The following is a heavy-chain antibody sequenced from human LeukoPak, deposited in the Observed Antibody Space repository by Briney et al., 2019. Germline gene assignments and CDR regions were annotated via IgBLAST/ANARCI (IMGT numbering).Heavy chain of an antibody. Sequence: GRSLRLSCAASGFTFSRYGIHWVRQAPGKGLEWVAVISYDGGIKYYADSVKGRFTISRDNSKNTLYLEMNSLGAEDTAVYYCAGSLGYCTSNVCYLKYWGQGTLVTVSS. J-gene: IGHJ4*02. V-gene: IGHV3-30*03. CDR1: GFTFSRYG. D-gene: IGHD2-8*01. CDR3: AGSLGYCTSNVCYLKY. CDR2: ISYDGGIK.